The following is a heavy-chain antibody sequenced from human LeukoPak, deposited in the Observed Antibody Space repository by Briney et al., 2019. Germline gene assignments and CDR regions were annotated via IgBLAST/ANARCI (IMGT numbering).Heavy chain of an antibody. CDR2: LYYDGRT. CDR1: GGSITSTTYY. V-gene: IGHV4-39*02. Sequence: PSETLSLTCTVSGGSITSTTYYWAWFRQPPGKGLEWIGSLYYDGRTFYSPSLKSRVTISRDTAKNHLSLKLNSMTAADTAVYYCVRRAGDWAVNWVDPWGQGILVTVSS. CDR3: VRRAGDWAVNWVDP. D-gene: IGHD2-21*02. J-gene: IGHJ5*02.